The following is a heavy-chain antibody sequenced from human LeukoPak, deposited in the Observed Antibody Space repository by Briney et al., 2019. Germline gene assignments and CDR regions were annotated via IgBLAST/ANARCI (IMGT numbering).Heavy chain of an antibody. V-gene: IGHV6-1*01. D-gene: IGHD2-2*01. CDR2: TYYRSKWYN. CDR3: ARGVDLGYCSSTSCYSNWFDP. CDR1: GDSVSSNSAA. Sequence: SQTLSLTCAISGDSVSSNSAAWNWIRQSPSRGLEWLGRTYYRSKWYNDYAVSVESRITINPDTSKNQFSLQLNSVTPEDTAVYYCARGVDLGYCSSTSCYSNWFDPWGQGTLVTVSS. J-gene: IGHJ5*02.